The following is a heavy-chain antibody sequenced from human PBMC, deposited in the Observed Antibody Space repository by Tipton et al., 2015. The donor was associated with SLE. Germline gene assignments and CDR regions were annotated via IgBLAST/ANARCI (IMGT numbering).Heavy chain of an antibody. V-gene: IGHV4-61*02. D-gene: IGHD2-2*01. CDR3: ARDGQLPPYYYGMDV. CDR2: IYTSGST. Sequence: TLSLTCTVSGGSISSGGYYWSWIRQPAGKGLEWVGRIYTSGSTNYNPPLKSRVTMSLDTSKNQFSLKLSSVTAADTAVYYCARDGQLPPYYYGMDVWGQGTTVTVSS. CDR1: GGSISSGGYY. J-gene: IGHJ6*02.